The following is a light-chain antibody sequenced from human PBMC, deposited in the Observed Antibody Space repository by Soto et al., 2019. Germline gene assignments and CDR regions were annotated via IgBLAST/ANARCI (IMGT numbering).Light chain of an antibody. CDR2: EVI. CDR3: SAYTHSNTLI. Sequence: QSALTQPASVSGPPGQSITISCTGTSSDVAAYNFVSWYQQHPGEVPKLMIYEVIKRPSGISDRFSGSKSGNTASLTISGLQAEDEADYYCSAYTHSNTLIFGGGTKLTVL. J-gene: IGLJ2*01. CDR1: SSDVAAYNF. V-gene: IGLV2-14*03.